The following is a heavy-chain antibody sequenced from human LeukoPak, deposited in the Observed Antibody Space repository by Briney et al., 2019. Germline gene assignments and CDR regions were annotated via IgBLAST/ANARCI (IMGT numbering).Heavy chain of an antibody. V-gene: IGHV3-9*03. CDR1: GFTFDDYA. J-gene: IGHJ3*02. Sequence: PGGSLRLSCAASGFTFDDYAMHWVRQAPGKGLEWVSGISWNSGSIGYADSVKGRFTISRDNAKNSLYLQMNSLRAEDMALYYCAKSGAAAGIGDAFDIWGQGTMVTVSS. D-gene: IGHD6-13*01. CDR2: ISWNSGSI. CDR3: AKSGAAAGIGDAFDI.